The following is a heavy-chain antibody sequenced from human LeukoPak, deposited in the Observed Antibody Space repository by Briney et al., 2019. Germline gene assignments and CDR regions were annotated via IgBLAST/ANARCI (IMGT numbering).Heavy chain of an antibody. J-gene: IGHJ4*01. V-gene: IGHV3-23*01. CDR1: GFTFSTYA. D-gene: IGHD2-21*01. CDR3: ARLGVAAHVDY. Sequence: GGSLRLSCAASGFTFSTYAMTWVRKAPGKGLEWASSISDSGGVTFYTDSVKGRFTFSRDNSKNTLSLQMNSLSAEDTAVYYCARLGVAAHVDYWGQGTLVTVSS. CDR2: ISDSGGVT.